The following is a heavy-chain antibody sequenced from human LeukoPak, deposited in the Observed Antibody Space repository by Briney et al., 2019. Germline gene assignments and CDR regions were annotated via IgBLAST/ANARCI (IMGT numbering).Heavy chain of an antibody. V-gene: IGHV3-7*01. Sequence: PGGSLRLSCAASGFTFSSYWMSWVRQAPGKGLEWVANIKQDGSEKYYVDSVKGRFTISRDNAKSSLYLQMNSLRAEDTAVYYCARDERGYDFWSGYYTGSPWFDPWGQGTLVTVSS. CDR2: IKQDGSEK. CDR1: GFTFSSYW. CDR3: ARDERGYDFWSGYYTGSPWFDP. J-gene: IGHJ5*02. D-gene: IGHD3-3*01.